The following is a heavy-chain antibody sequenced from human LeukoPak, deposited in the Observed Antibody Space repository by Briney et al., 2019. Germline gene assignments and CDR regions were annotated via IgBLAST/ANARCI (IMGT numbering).Heavy chain of an antibody. CDR2: ISYDGSNK. V-gene: IGHV3-30*18. CDR3: AKDRDWSGWYFDY. D-gene: IGHD6-19*01. CDR1: GFTFSSYG. Sequence: QPGRSLRLSCAASGFTFSSYGMHWVRQAPGKGLEWVAVISYDGSNKYYADSVKGRFTISRDNSKNTLYLQMNSLRAEDTAVYHCAKDRDWSGWYFDYWGQGTLVTVSS. J-gene: IGHJ4*02.